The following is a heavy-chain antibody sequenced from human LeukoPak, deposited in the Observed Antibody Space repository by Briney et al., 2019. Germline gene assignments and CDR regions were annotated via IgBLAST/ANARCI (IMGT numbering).Heavy chain of an antibody. CDR2: INHSGSN. CDR1: GGSFSGYY. J-gene: IGHJ6*02. V-gene: IGHV4-34*01. CDR3: ARVTYYDFWSGYYNPYYYYGMDV. Sequence: PSETLSLTCAVYGGSFSGYYWSWIRQPPGKGLEWIGEINHSGSNNYNPSLKSRVPISVDTSKNQFSLKLSSVTAADTAVYYCARVTYYDFWSGYYNPYYYYGMDVWGQGTTVTVSS. D-gene: IGHD3-3*01.